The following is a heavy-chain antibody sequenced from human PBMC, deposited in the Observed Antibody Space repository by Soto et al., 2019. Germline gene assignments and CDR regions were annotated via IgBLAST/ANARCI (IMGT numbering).Heavy chain of an antibody. CDR1: GFTFSSYG. Sequence: GGSLRLSCAASGFTFSSYGMHWVRQAPGKGLEWVAVISYDGSNKYYADSVKGRFTISRDNSKNTLYLQMNSLRAEDTAVYYCAKEGSWAADYYYGMDVWGQGTTVTVSS. V-gene: IGHV3-30*18. CDR3: AKEGSWAADYYYGMDV. J-gene: IGHJ6*02. D-gene: IGHD6-13*01. CDR2: ISYDGSNK.